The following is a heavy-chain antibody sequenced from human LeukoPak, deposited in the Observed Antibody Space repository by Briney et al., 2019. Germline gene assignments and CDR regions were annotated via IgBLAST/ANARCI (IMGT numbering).Heavy chain of an antibody. V-gene: IGHV3-43*01. D-gene: IGHD1-26*01. CDR1: GFTFDDYT. CDR3: AKDTEWELLRWGYFDY. Sequence: GGSLRLSCAAYGFTFDDYTMHWVRQAPGKGLEWVSLISWDGGSTYYADSVKGRSTISRDNSKNSLYLQMNSLRTEDTALYYCAKDTEWELLRWGYFDYWGQGTLVTVSS. CDR2: ISWDGGST. J-gene: IGHJ4*02.